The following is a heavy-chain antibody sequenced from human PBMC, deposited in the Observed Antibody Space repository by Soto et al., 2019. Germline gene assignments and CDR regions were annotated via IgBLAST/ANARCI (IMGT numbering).Heavy chain of an antibody. Sequence: SETLSLTCSVSGGSISRYYWSWIRQPPGKGLEWIGYAHYSGDTGYNPSLKSRVTMAVDTSKNQVSLKLSSVTAADTAVYYCARDRSTYGGGGTGEVKENWFDPWGQGALVTVSS. J-gene: IGHJ5*02. CDR3: ARDRSTYGGGGTGEVKENWFDP. CDR2: AHYSGDT. D-gene: IGHD2-8*01. CDR1: GGSISRYY. V-gene: IGHV4-59*01.